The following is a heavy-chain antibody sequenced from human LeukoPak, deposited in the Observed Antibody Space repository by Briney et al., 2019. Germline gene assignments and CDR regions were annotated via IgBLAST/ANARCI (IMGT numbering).Heavy chain of an antibody. CDR2: INHNGNVN. V-gene: IGHV3-7*03. CDR3: ARGGGLDV. D-gene: IGHD3-16*01. Sequence: GGSLRLSCAASGFSFSSHWMSWVRQAPGKGLEWVASINHNGNVNYYVDSVKGRFTISRDNAKNSLYLQMSNLRAEDTAVYFCARGGGLDVWGQGATVTVSS. J-gene: IGHJ6*02. CDR1: GFSFSSHW.